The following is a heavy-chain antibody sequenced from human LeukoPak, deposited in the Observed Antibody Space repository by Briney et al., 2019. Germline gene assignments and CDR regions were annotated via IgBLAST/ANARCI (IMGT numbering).Heavy chain of an antibody. CDR3: ARISVVVVPAAPSSGAFDI. J-gene: IGHJ3*02. D-gene: IGHD2-2*01. CDR1: GFSLSTSGMC. CDR2: IDWDDDK. V-gene: IGHV2-70*11. Sequence: SGPALVRPTQTLTLTCTFSGFSLSTSGMCVSWIRQPPGKALEWLARIDWDDDKYYSTSLKTRLTISKDTSKNQVVLTMTNMDPVDTATYYCARISVVVVPAAPSSGAFDIWGQGTMVTVSS.